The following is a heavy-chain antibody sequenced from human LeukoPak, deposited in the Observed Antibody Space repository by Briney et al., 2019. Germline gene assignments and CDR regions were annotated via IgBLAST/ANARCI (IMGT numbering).Heavy chain of an antibody. CDR1: GFTLSTYA. CDR2: ISYDGNND. Sequence: GGSLRLSCAAFGFTLSTYAMHWVRQAPGKGLEWVAGISYDGNNDYYPASVKGRFTVSRDNSMNTLYLLMNGLRHEDTAVYYCAREKVVVIPYFDNWGQGTLVTVSS. D-gene: IGHD3-22*01. CDR3: AREKVVVIPYFDN. J-gene: IGHJ4*02. V-gene: IGHV3-30-3*01.